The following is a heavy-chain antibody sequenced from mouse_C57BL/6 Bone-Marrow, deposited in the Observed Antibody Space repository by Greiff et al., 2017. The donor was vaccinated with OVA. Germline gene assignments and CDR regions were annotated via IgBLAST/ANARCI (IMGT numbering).Heavy chain of an antibody. J-gene: IGHJ1*03. D-gene: IGHD2-3*01. CDR3: AHDGYLYFDV. CDR2: INPYNGGT. CDR1: GYTFTDYY. V-gene: IGHV1-19*01. Sequence: EVQLQQSGPVLVKPGASVKMSCKASGYTFTDYYMNWVKQSHGKSLEWIGVINPYNGGTSYNQKFKGKATLTVDKSSSTAYMELNSLTSEDSAVYYCAHDGYLYFDVWGTGTTVTVSS.